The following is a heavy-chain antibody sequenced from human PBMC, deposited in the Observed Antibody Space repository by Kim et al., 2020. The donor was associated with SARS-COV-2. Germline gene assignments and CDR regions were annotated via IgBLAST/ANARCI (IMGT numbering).Heavy chain of an antibody. J-gene: IGHJ6*03. CDR3: ARVKRGSGPYYYYYYYMDV. CDR1: GFTFSDYY. CDR2: ISSSGSTI. Sequence: GGSLRLSCAASGFTFSDYYMSWIRQAPGKGLDWVSYISSSGSTIYYADSVKGRFTISRDNAKNSLYLQMNSLRAEDTAVYYCARVKRGSGPYYYYYYYMDVWGKGTTVTVSS. D-gene: IGHD3-3*01. V-gene: IGHV3-11*01.